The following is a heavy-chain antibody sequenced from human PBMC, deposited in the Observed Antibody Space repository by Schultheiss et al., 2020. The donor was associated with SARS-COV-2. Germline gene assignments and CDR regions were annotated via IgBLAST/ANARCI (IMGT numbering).Heavy chain of an antibody. CDR1: GFTFSNAW. Sequence: GGSLRLSCAASGFTFSNAWMSWVRQAPGKGLEWVANIKQDGSEKYYVDSVKGRFTISRDNAKNSLYLQMNSLRAEDTAVYYCARDPVDTAMVSCFDYWGQGTLVTVSS. CDR3: ARDPVDTAMVSCFDY. CDR2: IKQDGSEK. V-gene: IGHV3-7*01. J-gene: IGHJ4*02. D-gene: IGHD5-18*01.